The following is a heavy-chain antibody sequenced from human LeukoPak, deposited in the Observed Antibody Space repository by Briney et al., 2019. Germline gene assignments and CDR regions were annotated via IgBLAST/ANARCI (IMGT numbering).Heavy chain of an antibody. CDR2: ISWNSGSI. CDR1: GFTFDDYA. Sequence: PGGSLRLSCAASGFTFDDYAMHWVRQAPGKGLEWVSGISWNSGSIGYADSVKGRFTISRDNAKNSLYLQMNSLRAEDTALYYCAKESITMVRGVRGYAFDIWGQGTMVTVSS. J-gene: IGHJ3*02. CDR3: AKESITMVRGVRGYAFDI. V-gene: IGHV3-9*01. D-gene: IGHD3-10*01.